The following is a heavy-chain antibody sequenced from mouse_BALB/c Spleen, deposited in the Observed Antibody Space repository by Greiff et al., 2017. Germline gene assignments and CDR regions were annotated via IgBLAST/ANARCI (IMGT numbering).Heavy chain of an antibody. CDR2: ISSGSSTI. J-gene: IGHJ3*01. Sequence: DVKLVESGGGLVQPGGSRKLSCAASGFTFSSFGMHWVRQAPEKGLEWVAYISSGSSTIYYADTVKGRFTISRDNPKNTLFLQMTSLRSEDTAMYYCARRSNYGGFAYWGQGTLVTVSA. V-gene: IGHV5-17*02. CDR1: GFTFSSFG. D-gene: IGHD2-5*01. CDR3: ARRSNYGGFAY.